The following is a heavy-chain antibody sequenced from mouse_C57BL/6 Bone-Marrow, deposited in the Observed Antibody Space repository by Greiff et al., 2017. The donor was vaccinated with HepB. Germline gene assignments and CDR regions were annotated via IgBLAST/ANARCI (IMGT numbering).Heavy chain of an antibody. Sequence: VQRVESGAELARPGASVKLSCKASGYTFTSYGISWVKQRTGQGLEWIGEIYPRSGNTYYNEKFKGKATLTADKSSSTAYMELRSLTSEDSAVYFCARSNWDVGMDYWGQGTSVTVSS. D-gene: IGHD4-1*01. J-gene: IGHJ4*01. CDR1: GYTFTSYG. V-gene: IGHV1-81*01. CDR2: IYPRSGNT. CDR3: ARSNWDVGMDY.